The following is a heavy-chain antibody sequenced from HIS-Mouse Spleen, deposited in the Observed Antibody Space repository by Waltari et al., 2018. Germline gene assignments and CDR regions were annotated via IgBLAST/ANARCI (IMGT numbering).Heavy chain of an antibody. D-gene: IGHD6-13*01. CDR2: IYYSGST. CDR1: GGSISSSSYY. V-gene: IGHV4-39*07. Sequence: QLPLQESGPGLVKPSETLSLTCTVSGGSISSSSYYWGWTRQPPGKGLEWIGSIYYSGSTYYNPSLKSRVTISVDTSKNQFSLKLSSVTAADTAVYYCAREIPYSSSWYDWYFDLWGRGTLVTVSS. J-gene: IGHJ2*01. CDR3: AREIPYSSSWYDWYFDL.